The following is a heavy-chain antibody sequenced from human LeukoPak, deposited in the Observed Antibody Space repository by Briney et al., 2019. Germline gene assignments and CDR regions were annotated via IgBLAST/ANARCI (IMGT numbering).Heavy chain of an antibody. D-gene: IGHD6-13*01. CDR1: GGTFSSYA. Sequence: GSSVKVSCKASGGTFSSYAISWVRQAPGQGLEWMGRIIPILGIANYAQKFQGRVTITADKSTSTAYMELSRLRSEDTAVYYCARAQQLVSLFDYWGQGTLVTVSS. V-gene: IGHV1-69*04. CDR2: IIPILGIA. CDR3: ARAQQLVSLFDY. J-gene: IGHJ4*02.